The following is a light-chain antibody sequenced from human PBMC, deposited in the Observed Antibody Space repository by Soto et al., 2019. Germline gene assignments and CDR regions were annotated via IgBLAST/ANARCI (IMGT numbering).Light chain of an antibody. J-gene: IGLJ2*01. V-gene: IGLV8-61*01. CDR1: SGSVSTSYY. CDR2: NTY. Sequence: QAVVTQEPSFSVSPGGTVTLTCGLSSGSVSTSYYPSWYQQTPGHAPRTLIYNTYTRSSGVPDRFSASILGDKAALTITGAQADDDSDYYCVLYMGSGISVFGGGTKVTVL. CDR3: VLYMGSGISV.